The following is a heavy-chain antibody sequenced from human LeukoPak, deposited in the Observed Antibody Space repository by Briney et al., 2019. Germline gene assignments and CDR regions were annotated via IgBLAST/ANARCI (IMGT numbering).Heavy chain of an antibody. CDR1: GGSISSYY. D-gene: IGHD6-19*01. CDR3: ARSIAVAQFDY. V-gene: IGHV4-59*01. CDR2: IYYSGST. Sequence: PSETLSLTCTVSGGSISSYYWSWIRQPPGKGLEWIGYIYYSGSTNYNPPLKSRVTISVDTSKNQFSLKLSSVTAADTAVYYCARSIAVAQFDYWGQGTLVTVSS. J-gene: IGHJ4*02.